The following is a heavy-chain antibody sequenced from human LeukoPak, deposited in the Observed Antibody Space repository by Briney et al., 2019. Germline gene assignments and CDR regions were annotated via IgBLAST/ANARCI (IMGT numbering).Heavy chain of an antibody. CDR1: GFTFSTYA. CDR2: IRYDGRNK. CDR3: AKDHYDYGDSAGGDY. V-gene: IGHV3-30*02. Sequence: PGGSLRLSCAASGFTFSTYARRWVRQAPGKGLEWVGFIRYDGRNKYYAASVKGRFPISRDNSKNTLSLQMHRLRAEDTAVYYCAKDHYDYGDSAGGDYWGPGTLVTVSP. J-gene: IGHJ4*02. D-gene: IGHD4-17*01.